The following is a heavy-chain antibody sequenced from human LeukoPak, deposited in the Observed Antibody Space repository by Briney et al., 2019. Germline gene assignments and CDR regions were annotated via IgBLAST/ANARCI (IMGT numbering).Heavy chain of an antibody. J-gene: IGHJ4*02. D-gene: IGHD3-9*01. V-gene: IGHV4-39*01. CDR2: IYYSGST. CDR3: ARRDDREYYDILTGYYKGGRDLDY. Sequence: SETLSLTCTVSGGSISSSSYYWGWIRQPPGKGLEWIGSIYYSGSTYYNPSLKSRVTISVDTSKNQFSLKLSSVTAADTAVYYCARRDDREYYDILTGYYKGGRDLDYWGQGTLVTVSS. CDR1: GGSISSSSYY.